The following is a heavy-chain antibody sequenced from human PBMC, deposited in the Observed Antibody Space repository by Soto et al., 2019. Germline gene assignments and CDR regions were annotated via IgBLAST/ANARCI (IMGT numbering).Heavy chain of an antibody. CDR3: ARLGFDYDFLSGYYNVHHYYGIDV. J-gene: IGHJ6*02. CDR1: GYKVSTWHNFTSYW. Sequence: PGESLKISCMGSGYKVSTWHNFTSYWIAWVRQMPGEGLEGMGIIYPGDSGTTYSPSFQGQVTISADKSINTVYLQWSSLKASDTATYYCARLGFDYDFLSGYYNVHHYYGIDVWGQGTTVTVSS. CDR2: IYPGDSGT. D-gene: IGHD3-3*01. V-gene: IGHV5-51*01.